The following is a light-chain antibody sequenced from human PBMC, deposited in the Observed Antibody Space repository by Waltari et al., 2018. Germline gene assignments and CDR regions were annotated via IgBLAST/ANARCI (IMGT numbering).Light chain of an antibody. CDR1: SSDVGGYNY. V-gene: IGLV2-14*01. J-gene: IGLJ2*01. CDR3: SSYADSSNYL. CDR2: EVS. Sequence: QSALTQPASVSGSPGQSITISCTGTSSDVGGYNYVSWYQQHPGKAPKLMIYEVSNRPSGVSNRFSGSKSGNTASLTISGLQAEDEADYYCSSYADSSNYLFGGGTKLTVL.